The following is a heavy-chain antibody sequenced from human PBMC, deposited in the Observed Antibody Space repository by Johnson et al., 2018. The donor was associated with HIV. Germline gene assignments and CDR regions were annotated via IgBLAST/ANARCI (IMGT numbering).Heavy chain of an antibody. V-gene: IGHV3-15*01. CDR2: IQSKTDGGTT. CDR3: STGWIGDAFDI. CDR1: GFTFDDNG. J-gene: IGHJ3*02. D-gene: IGHD5-12*01. Sequence: VQLVESGGGVVRPGGSLRLSCAAYGFTFDDNGMSWVRQAPGKGLEWLGRIQSKTDGGTTDYAAPVKGRFTISRDDSKNTLYLQMNSLKTEDTAVYYCSTGWIGDAFDIWGQGTLVTVSS.